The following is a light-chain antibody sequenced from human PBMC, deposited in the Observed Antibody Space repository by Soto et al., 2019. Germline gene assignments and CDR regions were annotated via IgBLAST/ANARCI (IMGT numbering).Light chain of an antibody. CDR3: LQDYNYPYT. V-gene: IGKV1-6*01. CDR1: QGIRND. Sequence: AIQMTQSPSSLSASVGDRVTITCRASQGIRNDLGWYQQHPGKAPKLLIYYASSLQRGVPSRFSGSGSGTDFTLTISSLQPEDFATYYCLQDYNYPYTFGQGTKLEIK. CDR2: YAS. J-gene: IGKJ2*01.